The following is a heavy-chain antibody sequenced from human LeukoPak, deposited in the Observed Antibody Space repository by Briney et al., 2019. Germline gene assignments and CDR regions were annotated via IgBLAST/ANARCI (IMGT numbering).Heavy chain of an antibody. Sequence: GTSLRLSCAASGFTFSSYAIHWVRQAPGKGLEWVAVISFDGTDAFYADSVKGRFTISRDNSKNTLYLQMNSLRAEDTAVYFCAGLRRAYYYYMDVWGKGTTVTVSS. V-gene: IGHV3-30*04. J-gene: IGHJ6*03. CDR2: ISFDGTDA. CDR3: AGLRRAYYYYMDV. CDR1: GFTFSSYA.